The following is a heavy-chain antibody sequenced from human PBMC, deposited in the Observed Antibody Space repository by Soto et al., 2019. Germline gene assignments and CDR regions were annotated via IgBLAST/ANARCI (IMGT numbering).Heavy chain of an antibody. V-gene: IGHV4-34*12. CDR1: GGSFSGYF. D-gene: IGHD3-22*01. CDR3: ARPHYDSNTFYYFFDY. Sequence: SDTLSLTCAVCGGSFSGYFWSWLRQPPGKGLEWIGEIFHGGSTNYSPSLKSRVTISVDTSKNQFSLELSSVTAADTAVYYCARPHYDSNTFYYFFDYWGQGTLVTVSS. J-gene: IGHJ4*02. CDR2: IFHGGST.